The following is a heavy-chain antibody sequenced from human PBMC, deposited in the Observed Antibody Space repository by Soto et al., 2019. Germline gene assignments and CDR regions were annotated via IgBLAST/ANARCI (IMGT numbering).Heavy chain of an antibody. J-gene: IGHJ6*02. CDR1: GYTFTSYY. V-gene: IGHV1-46*04. D-gene: IGHD3-10*01. CDR3: ARGRGRVVYAMDV. CDR2: INPVGGST. Sequence: QVQLVQSGAEVKKPGASVRVSCKASGYTFTSYYIHWVRQAPGQGLEWVSIINPVGGSTNYAQKLQGRVTVTRDTSTSTVHMELSSLRSEDKAVYYCARGRGRVVYAMDVWGQGTTVNVSS.